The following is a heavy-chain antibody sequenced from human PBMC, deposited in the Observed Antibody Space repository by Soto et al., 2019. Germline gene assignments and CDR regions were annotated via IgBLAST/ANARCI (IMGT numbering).Heavy chain of an antibody. Sequence: EVQLVESGGGLVKPGGSLRLSCAASGFTFSTYSMNWVRQAPGKGLEWVSSISTSGSYTYYADSVKGRFTISRDNAKNSVHLQMNSLRAEDTAVYYCARDQVPAAIGYYYYGMDVWGQGTTVTVSS. CDR3: ARDQVPAAIGYYYYGMDV. V-gene: IGHV3-21*01. D-gene: IGHD2-2*02. CDR2: ISTSGSYT. CDR1: GFTFSTYS. J-gene: IGHJ6*02.